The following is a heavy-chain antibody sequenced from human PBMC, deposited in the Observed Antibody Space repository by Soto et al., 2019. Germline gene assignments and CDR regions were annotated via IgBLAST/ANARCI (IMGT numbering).Heavy chain of an antibody. D-gene: IGHD4-17*01. CDR3: ARSYGDYFDY. Sequence: QVQLQESGPGLMKPSETLSLTCTVSGGSISSYFWSWIRQPPGKGLEWIGFIYYTGSTNYNPSLKSRVTISVGTSKNQFSLKLSSVTAADTAVYYCARSYGDYFDYWGQGTLVTVSS. J-gene: IGHJ4*02. CDR2: IYYTGST. V-gene: IGHV4-59*01. CDR1: GGSISSYF.